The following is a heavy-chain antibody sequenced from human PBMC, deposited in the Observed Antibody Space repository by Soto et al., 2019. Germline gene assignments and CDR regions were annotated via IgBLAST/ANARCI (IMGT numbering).Heavy chain of an antibody. V-gene: IGHV1-3*05. CDR2: INAGNGNT. Sequence: QVQLVQSGAEEKKPGASVKVSCKASGYTFTSYAMHWVRQAPGQRLEWMGWINAGNGNTKYSQKFQGRVTITRDTSVSTAYMRLSSLRSEDTGVYYSTSERGGSYAFYGMDVWGQGTTISVSS. CDR1: GYTFTSYA. D-gene: IGHD4-17*01. CDR3: TSERGGSYAFYGMDV. J-gene: IGHJ6*02.